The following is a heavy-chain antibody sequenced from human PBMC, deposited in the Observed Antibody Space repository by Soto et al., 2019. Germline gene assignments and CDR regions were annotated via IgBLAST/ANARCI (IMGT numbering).Heavy chain of an antibody. CDR1: GGSISSYY. D-gene: IGHD6-19*01. Sequence: PSETLSPTCTVSGGSISSYYWSWIRQPPGKGLEWIGYIYYSGSTNYNPSLKSRVTISVDTSKNQFSLKLSSVTAADTAVYYCARSQWLVYDYWGQATLVTVSS. J-gene: IGHJ4*02. V-gene: IGHV4-59*01. CDR3: ARSQWLVYDY. CDR2: IYYSGST.